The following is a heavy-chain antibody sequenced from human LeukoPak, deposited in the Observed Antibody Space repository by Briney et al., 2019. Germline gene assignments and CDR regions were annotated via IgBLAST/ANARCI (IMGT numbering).Heavy chain of an antibody. CDR2: ITHTETT. Sequence: SETLSLTCAVYGGSFSGYYWSWIRQPPGKGLEWIGEITHTETTNYKSSLKSRVTISVDRAKNQLSLKLSSVTAADTAVYYCARRRIDWFDPWGQGTLVTVSS. CDR1: GGSFSGYY. D-gene: IGHD2/OR15-2a*01. V-gene: IGHV4-34*01. CDR3: ARRRIDWFDP. J-gene: IGHJ5*02.